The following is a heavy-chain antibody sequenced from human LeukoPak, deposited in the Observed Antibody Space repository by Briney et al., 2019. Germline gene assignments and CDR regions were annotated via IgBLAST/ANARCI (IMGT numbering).Heavy chain of an antibody. CDR3: ARDEYYYDSSGLMGTYYFDY. CDR2: IIPMFGSA. Sequence: SVKVSCKASGGTFSSYAISWVRQAPGQGLEWMGGIIPMFGSANSAQKFQGRVTITADESTSTAYMELSSLRSEDTAVYYCARDEYYYDSSGLMGTYYFDYWGQGTLVTVSS. V-gene: IGHV1-69*13. J-gene: IGHJ4*02. CDR1: GGTFSSYA. D-gene: IGHD3-22*01.